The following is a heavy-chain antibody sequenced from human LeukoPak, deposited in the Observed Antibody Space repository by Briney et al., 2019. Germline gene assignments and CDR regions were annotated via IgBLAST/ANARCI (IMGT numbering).Heavy chain of an antibody. V-gene: IGHV1-18*01. CDR2: ISAYNGNT. D-gene: IGHD3-9*01. Sequence: ASVKVSCKASGYTITSYGISWVRQAPGQGLEWMGWISAYNGNTNYAQKLQGRVTMTTDTSTSTAYMELRSLRSDDTAVYYCARVAPESDILTGLSDYWGQGTLVTVSS. CDR1: GYTITSYG. CDR3: ARVAPESDILTGLSDY. J-gene: IGHJ4*02.